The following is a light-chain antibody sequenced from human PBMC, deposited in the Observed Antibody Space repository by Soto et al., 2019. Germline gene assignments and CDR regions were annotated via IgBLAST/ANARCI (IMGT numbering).Light chain of an antibody. V-gene: IGKV3D-15*01. CDR1: QSVNSN. CDR3: QQYNTWPYT. Sequence: EIVMTQSPATLYVSPGERGTLSCRASQSVNSNLAWYQQKPGQAPRLLIDGASTRATGIPARFSGSGSGTEFTLTISSLQSEDFAVYYCQQYNTWPYTFGQGTKLESK. CDR2: GAS. J-gene: IGKJ2*01.